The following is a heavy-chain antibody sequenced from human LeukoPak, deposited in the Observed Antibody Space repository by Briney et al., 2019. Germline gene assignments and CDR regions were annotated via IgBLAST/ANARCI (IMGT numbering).Heavy chain of an antibody. CDR3: ARPGVGSGRYGAFDI. Sequence: PSETLSLTCTVSGGSISRYYWSWIRQPPGKGLEWLGYIYYTGSTDYNPSLNSRVTISLDTSKNQFSLKLNSVTAADTAVYYCARPGVGSGRYGAFDIWGQGTLVTVSS. V-gene: IGHV4-59*08. D-gene: IGHD5-18*01. CDR1: GGSISRYY. J-gene: IGHJ3*02. CDR2: IYYTGST.